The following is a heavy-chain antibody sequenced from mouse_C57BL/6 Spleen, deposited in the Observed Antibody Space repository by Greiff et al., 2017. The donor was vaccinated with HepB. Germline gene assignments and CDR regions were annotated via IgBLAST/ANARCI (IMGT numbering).Heavy chain of an antibody. Sequence: QVQLQQPGAELVKPGASVKMSCKASGYTFTSYWITWVKQRPGQGLEWIGDIYPGSGSTNYNEKFKSKATLTVDTSSSTAYMQLSSLTSEDSAVYYCARALRSRDAMDYWGQGTSVTVSS. CDR2: IYPGSGST. CDR1: GYTFTSYW. V-gene: IGHV1-55*01. CDR3: ARALRSRDAMDY. D-gene: IGHD1-1*01. J-gene: IGHJ4*01.